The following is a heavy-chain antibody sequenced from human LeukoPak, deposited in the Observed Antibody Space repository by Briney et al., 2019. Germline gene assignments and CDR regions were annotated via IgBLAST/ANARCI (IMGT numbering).Heavy chain of an antibody. CDR1: GFIFCTYG. D-gene: IGHD3-10*01. J-gene: IGHJ5*02. V-gene: IGHV3-30*02. CDR2: IPPDGSNK. CDR3: AKGPNIYGSGTRSWLDP. Sequence: GGSLRLSCAASGFIFCTYGMHWVRQAPGKGLEWVAAIPPDGSNKYYADSVKGRFTIFRDNSGNTLYVQMNNLKDEDTAVYYCAKGPNIYGSGTRSWLDPWGQGTLVTVSS.